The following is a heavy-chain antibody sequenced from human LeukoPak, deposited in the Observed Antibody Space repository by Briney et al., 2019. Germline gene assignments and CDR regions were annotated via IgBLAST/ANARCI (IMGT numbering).Heavy chain of an antibody. CDR2: IIPIFGTA. D-gene: IGHD3-10*01. V-gene: IGHV1-69*05. J-gene: IGHJ4*02. CDR1: GGTFSSYA. Sequence: ASVKVSCKASGGTFSSYAISWVRQAPGQGLEWMGGIIPIFGTANYAQKFQGRVTTTTDESTSTAYMELSSLRSEDTAVYYCARDIDYYGSGSYLDYWGQGTLVTVSS. CDR3: ARDIDYYGSGSYLDY.